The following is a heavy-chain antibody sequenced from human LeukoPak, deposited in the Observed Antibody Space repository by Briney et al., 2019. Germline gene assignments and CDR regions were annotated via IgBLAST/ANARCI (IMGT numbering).Heavy chain of an antibody. CDR2: IYYSGTT. Sequence: SETLSLTCTVSGGSIDSNSWTWIRQPPGKGLEWIGYIYYSGTTNYNPSLKSRVTTSVDMSKNQFSLKLSSVTAADTAVYYCARARYVNSFYAFDIWGQGTLVTVSS. D-gene: IGHD3-9*01. J-gene: IGHJ3*02. CDR1: GGSIDSNS. CDR3: ARARYVNSFYAFDI. V-gene: IGHV4-59*01.